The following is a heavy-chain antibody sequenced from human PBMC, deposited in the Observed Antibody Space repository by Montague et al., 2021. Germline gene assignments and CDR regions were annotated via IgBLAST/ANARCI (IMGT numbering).Heavy chain of an antibody. J-gene: IGHJ5*02. D-gene: IGHD5-24*01. CDR3: ARGWQKRFDP. CDR2: TYYRSKWYN. Sequence: CAISGDSVSINDATCKWIRQSPSSGIQWQVRTYYRSKWYNEYAISVKSRITVNPDTSKNQFSLLLNSVTPEDTAVYYCARGWQKRFDPWGQGTLVTVSS. CDR1: GDSVSINDAT. V-gene: IGHV6-1*01.